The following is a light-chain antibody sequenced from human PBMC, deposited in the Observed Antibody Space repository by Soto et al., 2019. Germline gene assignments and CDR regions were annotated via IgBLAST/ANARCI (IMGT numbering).Light chain of an antibody. CDR2: EVS. CDR3: CSYAGSSSAYV. Sequence: QSVLTQPASVSGSPGQSITISCTGTSSDVGSYNVVSWYQQHPGKAPKLLIYEVSKRPSGVSDRFSGSKSGNTASLTISGLQAEDEADYHCCSYAGSSSAYVFGTGTKLTVL. J-gene: IGLJ1*01. V-gene: IGLV2-23*02. CDR1: SSDVGSYNV.